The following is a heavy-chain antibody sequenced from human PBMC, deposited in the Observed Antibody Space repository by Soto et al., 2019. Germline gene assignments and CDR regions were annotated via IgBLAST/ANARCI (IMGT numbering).Heavy chain of an antibody. J-gene: IGHJ5*02. D-gene: IGHD6-13*01. CDR2: ISSNSAYI. CDR1: GFTFRSFT. CDR3: TRDASRDSSARGWFDP. Sequence: GGSLRLSCAASGFTFRSFTMNWVRQAPGKGLEWVSTISSNSAYIYYTDALRGRFTISRDNAKNSLHLQMNSLRAEDTAVYYCTRDASRDSSARGWFDPWGREPWSPSPQ. V-gene: IGHV3-21*01.